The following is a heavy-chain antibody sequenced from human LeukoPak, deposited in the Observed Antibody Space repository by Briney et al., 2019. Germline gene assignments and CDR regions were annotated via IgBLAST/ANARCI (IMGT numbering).Heavy chain of an antibody. D-gene: IGHD6-13*01. CDR3: AKDNKIAAAGSAWFDP. J-gene: IGHJ5*02. CDR1: GFTFSSYG. V-gene: IGHV3-33*06. Sequence: GRSLRLSCAASGFTFSSYGMRWVRQAPGKGLEWVAVIWYDGSNKYYADTVKGRFTISRDNYKNTLYLQMNSPRAEDTAVYYCAKDNKIAAAGSAWFDPWGQGTLVTVSS. CDR2: IWYDGSNK.